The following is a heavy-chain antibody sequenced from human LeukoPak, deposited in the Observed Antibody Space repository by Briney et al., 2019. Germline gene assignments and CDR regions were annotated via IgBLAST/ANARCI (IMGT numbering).Heavy chain of an antibody. V-gene: IGHV1-18*01. CDR1: GYTFTSYG. J-gene: IGHJ4*02. D-gene: IGHD3-3*01. CDR2: ISAYNGNT. CDR3: ARVRSITIFGVPWWYFDY. Sequence: GASVKVSCKASGYTFTSYGISWVRQAPGQGLEWMGWISAYNGNTNYAQKLQGRVTMTTDTSTSTAYMELRSLRSDDTAVYYCARVRSITIFGVPWWYFDYWGQGILVTVSS.